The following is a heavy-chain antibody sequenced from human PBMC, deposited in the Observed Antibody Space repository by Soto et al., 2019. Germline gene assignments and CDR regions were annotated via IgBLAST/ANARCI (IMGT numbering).Heavy chain of an antibody. V-gene: IGHV4-61*01. CDR3: ARDYRPWGSGWFWYFDL. J-gene: IGHJ2*01. CDR2: IYYSGST. CDR1: GGSVSSGSYY. Sequence: SETLSLTCTVSGGSVSSGSYYWSWIRQPPGKGLEWIGYIYYSGSTNYNPSLKSRVTISVDTSKNQFSLKLSSVTAADTAVYYCARDYRPWGSGWFWYFDLWGRGTLVTVSS. D-gene: IGHD6-19*01.